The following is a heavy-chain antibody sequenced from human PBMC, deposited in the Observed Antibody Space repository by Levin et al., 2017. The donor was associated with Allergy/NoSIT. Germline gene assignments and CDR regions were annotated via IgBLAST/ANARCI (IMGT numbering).Heavy chain of an antibody. CDR3: ASGYCSGGSGSPGDAFDI. Sequence: GGSLRLSCAASGFTFSSYWMHWVRQAPGKGLVWVSRINSDGSSTSYADSVKGRFTISRDNAKNTLYLQMNSLRAEDTAVYYCASGYCSGGSGSPGDAFDIWGQGTMVTVSS. CDR1: GFTFSSYW. V-gene: IGHV3-74*01. D-gene: IGHD2-15*01. J-gene: IGHJ3*02. CDR2: INSDGSST.